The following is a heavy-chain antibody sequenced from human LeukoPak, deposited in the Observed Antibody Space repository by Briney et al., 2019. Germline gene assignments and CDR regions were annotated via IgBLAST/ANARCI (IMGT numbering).Heavy chain of an antibody. J-gene: IGHJ4*02. D-gene: IGHD1-26*01. CDR3: ARRWSYYFDY. CDR1: GVSISSGGYY. V-gene: IGHV4-31*03. CDR2: IYYSGST. Sequence: SQTLSLTCTVSGVSISSGGYYWSWIRQHPGKGLEWIGYIYYSGSTYYNPSLKSRVTISVDTSKNQFSLKLSSVTAADTAVYYCARRWSYYFDYWGQGTLVTVSS.